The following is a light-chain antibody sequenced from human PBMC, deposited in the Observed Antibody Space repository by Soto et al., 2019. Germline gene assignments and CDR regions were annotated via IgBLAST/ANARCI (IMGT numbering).Light chain of an antibody. CDR3: GTWYTIPRAA. CDR2: DNN. Sequence: QSVLTQPASVSAAPGQTVTISCSGTSSNVGNNYVSWYQQLPGRAPKLIIYDNNKRPSGIPHRFSGSKSGNSATLGITGLQTGDEADYYCGTWYTIPRAAFGGGTKLTVL. J-gene: IGLJ2*01. V-gene: IGLV1-51*01. CDR1: SSNVGNNY.